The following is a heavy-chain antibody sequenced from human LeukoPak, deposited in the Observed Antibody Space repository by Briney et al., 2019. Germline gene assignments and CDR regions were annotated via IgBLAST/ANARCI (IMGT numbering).Heavy chain of an antibody. CDR1: RYSFTSYW. V-gene: IGHV5-51*01. CDR3: ARQRSSSTFPFDP. D-gene: IGHD6-6*01. Sequence: GESLKISCKGSRYSFTSYWIGWVRQMPGKGLEWMGIIYPGDSDTRYSPSFQGQVTISADKSISTAYLQWSSLKASDTAMYYCARQRSSSTFPFDPWGQGTLVTVSS. J-gene: IGHJ5*02. CDR2: IYPGDSDT.